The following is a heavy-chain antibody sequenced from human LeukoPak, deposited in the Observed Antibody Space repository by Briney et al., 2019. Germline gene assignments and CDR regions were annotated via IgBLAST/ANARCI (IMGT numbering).Heavy chain of an antibody. D-gene: IGHD6-19*01. V-gene: IGHV4-39*01. CDR1: GGSISSSSYY. Sequence: SETLSLTCTVSGGSISSSSYYWGWLRQPPGTGLEWLGSIYYSGSTYYNPSLKSRVTISVDTSKNQFSLKLSSVTAADTAVYYCASQPLSHSSGWYHWGQGTLVTVSS. J-gene: IGHJ4*02. CDR2: IYYSGST. CDR3: ASQPLSHSSGWYH.